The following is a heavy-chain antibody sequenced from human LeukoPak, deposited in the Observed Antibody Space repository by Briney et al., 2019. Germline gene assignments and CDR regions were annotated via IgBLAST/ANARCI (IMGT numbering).Heavy chain of an antibody. V-gene: IGHV4-59*12. Sequence: SETLSLTCTVSGGSISSYYWSWIRQPPGKGLEWIGYIYYSGSTNYNPSLKSRVTISVDTSKNQFSLKLSSVTAADTAVYYCARDYTFGVENWFDPWGQGTLVTVSS. J-gene: IGHJ5*02. CDR3: ARDYTFGVENWFDP. D-gene: IGHD3-3*01. CDR1: GGSISSYY. CDR2: IYYSGST.